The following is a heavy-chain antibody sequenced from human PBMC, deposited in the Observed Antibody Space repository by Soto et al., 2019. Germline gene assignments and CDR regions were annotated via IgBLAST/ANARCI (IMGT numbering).Heavy chain of an antibody. CDR1: GYTFTSYG. Sequence: QVHLVQSGAEVKKPGASVKVSCNCSGYTFTSYGITWVRQAPGQGLEWMGWISAHNDNTDYAQKLQGRVTVTRDTSTSTAYMELRSLRSDDTAVYYCARGRDGDYWGQGALVTVSS. D-gene: IGHD6-6*01. J-gene: IGHJ4*02. V-gene: IGHV1-18*01. CDR3: ARGRDGDY. CDR2: ISAHNDNT.